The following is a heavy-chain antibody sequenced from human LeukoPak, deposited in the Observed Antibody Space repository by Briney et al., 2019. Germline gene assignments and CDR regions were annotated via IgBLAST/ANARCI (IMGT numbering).Heavy chain of an antibody. CDR1: GFTFSSCW. V-gene: IGHV3-7*01. D-gene: IGHD5-18*01. CDR3: ASDSYGYGYFDY. Sequence: GGSLRLSCAASGFTFSSCWMSWVRQAPGKGLEWVANIKQDGSEKYYVDSVKGRFTISRDNAKNSLYLQMNSLRAEDTAVYYCASDSYGYGYFDYWGQGTLVTVSS. J-gene: IGHJ4*02. CDR2: IKQDGSEK.